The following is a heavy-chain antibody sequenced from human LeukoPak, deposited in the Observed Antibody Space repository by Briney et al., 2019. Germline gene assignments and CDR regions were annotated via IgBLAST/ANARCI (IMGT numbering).Heavy chain of an antibody. D-gene: IGHD3-22*01. CDR3: SKDRDSTGYFHYFDS. Sequence: SETLSLTCTVSGGSISSYYWSWIRQPPGKGLEWIGYIYYSGSTNYNPSLKSRVTISVDTSKNQFSLNLTSVTAADTAFYYCSKDRDSTGYFHYFDSWGRGTLVTVSS. CDR1: GGSISSYY. J-gene: IGHJ4*02. CDR2: IYYSGST. V-gene: IGHV4-59*12.